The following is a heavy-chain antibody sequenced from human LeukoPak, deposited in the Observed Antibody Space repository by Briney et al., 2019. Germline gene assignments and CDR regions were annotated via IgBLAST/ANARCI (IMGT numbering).Heavy chain of an antibody. D-gene: IGHD1-26*01. Sequence: SETLSLTCTVSGGSISSYYWSWIRQPPGKGLEWIGYIYYSGSTNYNPSLKSRVTISVDTSKNQFSLKLSSVTAADTAAYYCARHETTSGSNAYFDYWGQGTLVTVSS. V-gene: IGHV4-59*08. J-gene: IGHJ4*02. CDR1: GGSISSYY. CDR2: IYYSGST. CDR3: ARHETTSGSNAYFDY.